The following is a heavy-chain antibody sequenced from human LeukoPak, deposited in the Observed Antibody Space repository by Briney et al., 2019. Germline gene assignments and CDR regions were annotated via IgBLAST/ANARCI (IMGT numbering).Heavy chain of an antibody. Sequence: GRSLRLSCAASGFTFSSYAMHWVRQAPGKGLEWVAVISYDGSNKYYADSVKGRFTISRDNSKSTLFLQMNSLRAEDTAVYYCARAGGAAADTPYFDSWGQETLVTVSS. CDR1: GFTFSSYA. CDR3: ARAGGAAADTPYFDS. J-gene: IGHJ4*02. CDR2: ISYDGSNK. V-gene: IGHV3-30*04. D-gene: IGHD6-13*01.